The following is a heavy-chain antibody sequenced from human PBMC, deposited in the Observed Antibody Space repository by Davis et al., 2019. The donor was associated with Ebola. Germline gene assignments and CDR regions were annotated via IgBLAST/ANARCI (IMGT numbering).Heavy chain of an antibody. CDR3: TTTIAARPYAPI. Sequence: GGSLRLSCAASGFTFSNAWMSWVRQAPGKGLEWVGRIKSKTDGGTTDYAAPVKGRFTISRDDSKNTLYLQMNSLKTEDTAVYYCTTTIAARPYAPIWGQGTLVTVSS. J-gene: IGHJ4*02. CDR2: IKSKTDGGTT. V-gene: IGHV3-15*01. CDR1: GFTFSNAW. D-gene: IGHD6-6*01.